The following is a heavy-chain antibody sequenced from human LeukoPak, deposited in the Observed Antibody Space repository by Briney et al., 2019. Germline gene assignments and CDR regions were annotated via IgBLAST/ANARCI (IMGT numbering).Heavy chain of an antibody. CDR3: ARVEDSSSWYYFDY. J-gene: IGHJ4*02. CDR1: GYTFTGHY. CDR2: ISAYNGNT. V-gene: IGHV1-18*04. D-gene: IGHD6-13*01. Sequence: ASVKVSCKASGYTFTGHYIYWVRQAPGQGLEWMGWISAYNGNTNYAQKLQGRVTMTTDTSTSTAYMELRSLRSDDTAVYYCARVEDSSSWYYFDYWGQGTLVTVSS.